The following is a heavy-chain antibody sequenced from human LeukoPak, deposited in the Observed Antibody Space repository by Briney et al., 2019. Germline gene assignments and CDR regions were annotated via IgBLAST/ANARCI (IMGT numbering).Heavy chain of an antibody. J-gene: IGHJ4*02. V-gene: IGHV3-7*01. CDR3: ARGARKGDDYGGFFDY. D-gene: IGHD4-23*01. CDR2: INQDGSEK. Sequence: GGSLRLSCAASGFTFSYYWMSWVRQAPGKGLEWVAIINQDGSEKYYVDSVKGRFTISRDNAKNSLYLQMNSLRAEDTAVYYCARGARKGDDYGGFFDYWGQGTLVTVSS. CDR1: GFTFSYYW.